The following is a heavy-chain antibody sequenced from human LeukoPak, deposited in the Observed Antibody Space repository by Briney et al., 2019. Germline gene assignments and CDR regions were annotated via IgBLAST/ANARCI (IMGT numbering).Heavy chain of an antibody. Sequence: GGSLRLSCAASGFTFSSYAMSWVRQAPGKGLEWVANMKQDGREKYYVDSVKGRSTVSRDNAKNSLYLQMNSLRAEDTAVYYCATGGGSGRYGFPFDCWGQGTLVTVSS. CDR2: MKQDGREK. D-gene: IGHD6-19*01. CDR3: ATGGGSGRYGFPFDC. CDR1: GFTFSSYA. V-gene: IGHV3-7*01. J-gene: IGHJ4*02.